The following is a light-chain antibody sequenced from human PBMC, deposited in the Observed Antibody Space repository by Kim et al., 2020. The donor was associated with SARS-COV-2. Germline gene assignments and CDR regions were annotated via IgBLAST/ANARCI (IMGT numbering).Light chain of an antibody. CDR3: QQYENSPRT. J-gene: IGKJ1*01. CDR1: QSVDRN. Sequence: EIVMTQSPATLSVSPGETVTLSCRASQSVDRNLAWYQQKPGQAPRVLIYGASTRATGLPARISSSGSGTDFTLTISSLQSEDFAVYYCQQYENSPRTFGQGTKVDIK. CDR2: GAS. V-gene: IGKV3-15*01.